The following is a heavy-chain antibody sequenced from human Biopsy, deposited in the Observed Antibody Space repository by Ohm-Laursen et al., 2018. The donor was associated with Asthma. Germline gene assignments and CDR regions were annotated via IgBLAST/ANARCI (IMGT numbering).Heavy chain of an antibody. J-gene: IGHJ4*02. Sequence: GASVKVSCNAPGGTFSNFAISWVRQAPGQGLEWLGGIITVFGTTNYARRFQGRATMTEDTSTDTAYMELSSLSSDNPAVYYCASDFPKDYVRYNFQFWGQGTLVTVSS. D-gene: IGHD4-17*01. CDR3: ASDFPKDYVRYNFQF. CDR2: IITVFGTT. CDR1: GGTFSNFA. V-gene: IGHV1-69*06.